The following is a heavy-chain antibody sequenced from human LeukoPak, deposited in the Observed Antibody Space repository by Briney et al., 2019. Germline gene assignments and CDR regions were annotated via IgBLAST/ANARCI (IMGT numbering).Heavy chain of an antibody. D-gene: IGHD3-10*01. CDR1: GGSISGSSYY. V-gene: IGHV4-39*01. CDR3: ARHYGP. Sequence: SEALSLTCTVSGGSISGSSYYWGWIRQPPGKGLEWIGSIYYSGSTYYNPSLKSRVTISVDTSKNQFSLKLNSVTATDTAAYYCARHYGPWGQGTLVTVSS. CDR2: IYYSGST. J-gene: IGHJ4*02.